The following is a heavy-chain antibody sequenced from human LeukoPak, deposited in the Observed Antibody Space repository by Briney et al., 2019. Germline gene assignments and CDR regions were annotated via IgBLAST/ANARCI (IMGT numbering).Heavy chain of an antibody. D-gene: IGHD3-10*01. V-gene: IGHV4-59*01. Sequence: SETLSLTCTVSGGSISSYYSSWIRQPPGKGLEWIGYIYYSGSTNYNPSLKSRVTISVDTSKNQFSLKLSSVTAADTAVYYCARVRVYGSGSLYAFDIWGQGTMVTVSS. CDR1: GGSISSYY. CDR3: ARVRVYGSGSLYAFDI. J-gene: IGHJ3*02. CDR2: IYYSGST.